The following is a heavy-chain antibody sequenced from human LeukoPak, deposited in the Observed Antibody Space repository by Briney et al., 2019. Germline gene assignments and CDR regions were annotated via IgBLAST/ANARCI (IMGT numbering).Heavy chain of an antibody. J-gene: IGHJ4*02. Sequence: GGSLRLSCAASGFTFSSYGMHWVRQAPGKGLEWVAVISYDGSNKYYADSVKGRFTISRDNSKNTLYLQMNSLRAEDTAVYYCAKDFGVAAVAYFDYWGQGTLVTVSS. CDR3: AKDFGVAAVAYFDY. CDR1: GFTFSSYG. V-gene: IGHV3-30*18. CDR2: ISYDGSNK. D-gene: IGHD6-13*01.